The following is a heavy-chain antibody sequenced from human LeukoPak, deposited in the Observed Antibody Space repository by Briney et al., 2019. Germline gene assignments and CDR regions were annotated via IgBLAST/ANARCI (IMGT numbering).Heavy chain of an antibody. CDR1: GYTFTAHY. CDR3: ARGGDIVVATPRGFDF. V-gene: IGHV1-2*02. CDR2: LNPSSGGT. Sequence: ASVKVSCKASGYTFTAHYIHCVRQAPGQGLEWMGWLNPSSGGTYFAQKFQDRVTVTRDTSINTAYMELTRLTSDDTAVYYCARGGDIVVATPRGFDFWGQGSLVTVSS. D-gene: IGHD2-2*01. J-gene: IGHJ5*01.